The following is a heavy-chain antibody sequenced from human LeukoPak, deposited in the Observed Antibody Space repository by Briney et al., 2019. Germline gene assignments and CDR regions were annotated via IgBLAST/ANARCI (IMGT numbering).Heavy chain of an antibody. Sequence: PGGSLRLSCTASGFTFGDYAMSWFRQAPGKGLEWVGFIRSKAYGGTTEYAASVKGRFTISRDDSKSIAYLQMNSLKTEDTAVYYCTRVLDYDFWSGYYMVDYYYGMDVWGQGTTVTVSS. J-gene: IGHJ6*02. CDR3: TRVLDYDFWSGYYMVDYYYGMDV. CDR2: IRSKAYGGTT. V-gene: IGHV3-49*03. CDR1: GFTFGDYA. D-gene: IGHD3-3*01.